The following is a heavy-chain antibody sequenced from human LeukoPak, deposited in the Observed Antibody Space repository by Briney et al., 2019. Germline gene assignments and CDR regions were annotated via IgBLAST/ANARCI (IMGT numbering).Heavy chain of an antibody. Sequence: PGGSLRLSCAASGFTFSSYSMNWVRQAPGKGLEWVSYISSSSSTIYYADSVRGRFTISRDNAKNSLYLQMNSLRAEDTAVYYCARGAGRASRPFDYWGQGTLVTVSS. CDR1: GFTFSSYS. J-gene: IGHJ4*02. CDR2: ISSSSSTI. V-gene: IGHV3-48*01. CDR3: ARGAGRASRPFDY. D-gene: IGHD3-10*01.